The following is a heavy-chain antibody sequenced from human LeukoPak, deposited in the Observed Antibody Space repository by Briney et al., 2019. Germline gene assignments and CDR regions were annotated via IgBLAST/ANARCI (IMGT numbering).Heavy chain of an antibody. CDR3: ARRTGDRREYFDY. CDR1: GGSISSSSYY. D-gene: IGHD7-27*01. J-gene: IGHJ4*02. V-gene: IGHV4-39*01. CDR2: IYYSGST. Sequence: PSETLSLTCTVSGGSISSSSYYWGWIRQPPGKGLEWIGSIYYSGSTYYNPSLKSRVTISVDTSKNQFSLKLSSVTAADTAVYYCARRTGDRREYFDYRGQGTLVTVSS.